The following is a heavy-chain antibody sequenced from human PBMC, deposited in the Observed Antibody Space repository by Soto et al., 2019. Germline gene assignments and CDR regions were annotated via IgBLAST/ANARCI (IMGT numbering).Heavy chain of an antibody. CDR1: GGSFSGYY. CDR2: INHSGST. D-gene: IGHD3-3*01. CDR3: AREAPTYYDFWSGLYGMDV. Sequence: SETLSLTCAVYGGSFSGYYWSWIRQPPGKGLEWIGEINHSGSTNYNPSLKSRVTISVDTSKNQFSLKLSSVTAADTAVYYCAREAPTYYDFWSGLYGMDVWGQGTTVT. V-gene: IGHV4-34*01. J-gene: IGHJ6*02.